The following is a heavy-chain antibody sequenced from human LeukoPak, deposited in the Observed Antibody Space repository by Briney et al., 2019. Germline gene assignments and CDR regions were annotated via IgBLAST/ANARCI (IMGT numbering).Heavy chain of an antibody. CDR2: IWYDGSNK. D-gene: IGHD6-6*01. CDR1: GFTFSSYG. Sequence: PGGSLRLSCAASGFTFSSYGMHWVRQAPGKGLEWVAVIWYDGSNKYYADSVKGRFTISRDNSKNTLYLQMNSLRAEDTAVYYCAIDYSSSPHTYYYGMDVWGQGTTVTVSS. V-gene: IGHV3-33*01. J-gene: IGHJ6*02. CDR3: AIDYSSSPHTYYYGMDV.